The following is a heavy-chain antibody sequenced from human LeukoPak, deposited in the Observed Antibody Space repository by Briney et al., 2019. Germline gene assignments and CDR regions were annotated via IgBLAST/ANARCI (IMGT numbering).Heavy chain of an antibody. CDR3: ARDHLDYDFWSGYLDH. Sequence: ASVKVSCKASGGTFSSYAISWVRQAPGQGLEWMGRIIPILGIANYAQKFQGRVTITADKSTSTAHMELSSLRSEDTAVYYCARDHLDYDFWSGYLDHWGQGTLVTVSS. V-gene: IGHV1-69*04. CDR2: IIPILGIA. CDR1: GGTFSSYA. D-gene: IGHD3-3*01. J-gene: IGHJ4*02.